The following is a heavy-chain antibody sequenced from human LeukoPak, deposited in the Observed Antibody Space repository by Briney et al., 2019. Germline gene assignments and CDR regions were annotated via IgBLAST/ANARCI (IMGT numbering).Heavy chain of an antibody. CDR2: ISGSGGST. CDR3: SNTVTTYYLLVY. CDR1: GFTFSSYA. Sequence: PGGSLRLSCAASGFTFSSYAMSWVRQAPGKGLEWVSAISGSGGSTYYADSVKGRVTISRDNSKNTLYLQMNSLRAEDTAVYYCSNTVTTYYLLVYWGQGTLVTVSS. J-gene: IGHJ4*02. D-gene: IGHD4-11*01. V-gene: IGHV3-23*01.